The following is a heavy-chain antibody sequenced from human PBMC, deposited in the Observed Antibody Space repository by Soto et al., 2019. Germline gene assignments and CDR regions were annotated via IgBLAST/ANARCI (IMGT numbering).Heavy chain of an antibody. V-gene: IGHV3-21*01. CDR1: GFTFSSYS. J-gene: IGHJ3*02. Sequence: GGSLRLSCAASGFTFSSYSMNWVRQAPGKGLEWVSSISSSSSYIYYADSVKGRFTISRDNAKNSLYLQMNSLRAEDTAVYYCARDGLYCSSTSCFRIEDAFDIWGQGTMVTVSS. D-gene: IGHD2-2*01. CDR2: ISSSSSYI. CDR3: ARDGLYCSSTSCFRIEDAFDI.